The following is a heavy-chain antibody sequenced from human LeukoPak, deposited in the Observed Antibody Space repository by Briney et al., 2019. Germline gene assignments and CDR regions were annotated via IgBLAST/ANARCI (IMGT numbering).Heavy chain of an antibody. Sequence: GRSLRLSCAASGFTVSSNYMSWVRQAPGKGLEWVSVIYSDGSTYSADSVNGRFTISRDNSKNTLYLQMNSLRVEDTAVYYCARVGVAGNYYYYYYMDVWGKGTTVTISS. CDR3: ARVGVAGNYYYYYYMDV. V-gene: IGHV3-66*01. J-gene: IGHJ6*03. CDR1: GFTVSSNY. CDR2: IYSDGST. D-gene: IGHD6-13*01.